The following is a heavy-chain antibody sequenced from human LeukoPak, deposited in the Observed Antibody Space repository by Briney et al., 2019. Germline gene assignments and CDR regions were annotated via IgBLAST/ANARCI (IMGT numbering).Heavy chain of an antibody. Sequence: ASVKVSCKASGYTFTSYYMHWVRQAPGQGLEWMGIINPSGGSTSYAQKFQGRVTMTRDMSTSTVYMELSSLRSEDTAVYYCARSLKGEMATIRYFDYWGQGTLVTVSS. CDR2: INPSGGST. D-gene: IGHD5-24*01. CDR1: GYTFTSYY. CDR3: ARSLKGEMATIRYFDY. V-gene: IGHV1-46*01. J-gene: IGHJ4*02.